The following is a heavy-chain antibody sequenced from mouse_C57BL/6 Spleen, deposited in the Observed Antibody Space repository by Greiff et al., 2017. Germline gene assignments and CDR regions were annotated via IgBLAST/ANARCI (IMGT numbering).Heavy chain of an antibody. CDR2: IYPRSGNT. Sequence: VKLVESGAELARPGASVKLSCKASGYTFTSSGISWVKQRTGQGLEWIGEIYPRSGNTYYNEKFKGKATLTADKSSSTAYMELRSLTSEDSAVYFCARYGNFVWYFDVWGTGTTVTVSS. J-gene: IGHJ1*03. CDR1: GYTFTSSG. D-gene: IGHD2-10*02. V-gene: IGHV1-81*01. CDR3: ARYGNFVWYFDV.